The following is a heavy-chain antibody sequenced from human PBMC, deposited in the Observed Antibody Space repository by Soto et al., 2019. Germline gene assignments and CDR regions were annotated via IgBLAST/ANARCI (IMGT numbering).Heavy chain of an antibody. CDR2: IYYSGST. V-gene: IGHV4-59*01. Sequence: SETLSLTCTVSGGSISSYYWSWIRQPPGKGLEWIGYIYYSGSTNYNPSLKSRVTISVDTSKNPFSLKLSSVTAADTAVYYCARYKEGYCSGGSCYRPHWFDPWGQGTLVTVSS. D-gene: IGHD2-15*01. CDR1: GGSISSYY. CDR3: ARYKEGYCSGGSCYRPHWFDP. J-gene: IGHJ5*02.